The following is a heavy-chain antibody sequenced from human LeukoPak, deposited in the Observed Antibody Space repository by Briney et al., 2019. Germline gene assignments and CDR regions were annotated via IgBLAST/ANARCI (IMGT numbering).Heavy chain of an antibody. D-gene: IGHD5-12*01. Sequence: AGGSLRLSCAASGFTFSDYYMTWIRQAPGKGLEWISFISSSGDSIYYADSVRGRFTISRDNSKNTLYLQMNSLRAEDTAVYYCANRFSDHYYFDYWGQGTLVTVSS. CDR2: ISSSGDSI. CDR3: ANRFSDHYYFDY. J-gene: IGHJ4*02. V-gene: IGHV3-11*01. CDR1: GFTFSDYY.